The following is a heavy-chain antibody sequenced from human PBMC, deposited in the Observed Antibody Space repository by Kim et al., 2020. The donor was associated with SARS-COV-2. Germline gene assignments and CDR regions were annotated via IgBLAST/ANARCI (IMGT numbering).Heavy chain of an antibody. D-gene: IGHD6-19*01. CDR1: GYTFTSYG. CDR2: ISAYNGNT. Sequence: ASVKVSCKASGYTFTSYGISWVRQAPGQGLEWMGWISAYNGNTNYAQKLQGRVTMTTDTSTSTAYMELRSLRSDDTAVYYCAREGNKQWLARVNYYYYGMDVWGQGTPVTVSS. CDR3: AREGNKQWLARVNYYYYGMDV. J-gene: IGHJ6*02. V-gene: IGHV1-18*04.